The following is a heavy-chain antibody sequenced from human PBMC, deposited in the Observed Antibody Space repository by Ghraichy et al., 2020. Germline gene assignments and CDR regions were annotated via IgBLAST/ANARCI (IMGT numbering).Heavy chain of an antibody. CDR3: ARDRTSVTIAPNWFDP. CDR2: ITIGGSSK. CDR1: GFNFSIYA. J-gene: IGHJ5*02. Sequence: LSLTCVPSGFNFSIYAMNWIRQAPGKGLEWISYITIGGSSKYYADSVRGRFTVSRDDAQRSLFLQMDSLTPEDTAFYFCARDRTSVTIAPNWFDPWGQGTLVAVSS. V-gene: IGHV3-48*03. D-gene: IGHD4-17*01.